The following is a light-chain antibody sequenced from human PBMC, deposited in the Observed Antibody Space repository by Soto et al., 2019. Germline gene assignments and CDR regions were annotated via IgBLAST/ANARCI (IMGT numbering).Light chain of an antibody. CDR1: QSVSSY. CDR3: QQRSNWPRT. J-gene: IGKJ1*01. V-gene: IGKV3-11*01. CDR2: DAS. Sequence: EIVLTQSPATLSLSPGERATLSCRASQSVSSYLAWYQQKPGQAPRLLIYDASNRATGIPARFSGSGSGTDLTLTISSLEPEDFAVYYCQQRSNWPRTFGQGTKVEIQ.